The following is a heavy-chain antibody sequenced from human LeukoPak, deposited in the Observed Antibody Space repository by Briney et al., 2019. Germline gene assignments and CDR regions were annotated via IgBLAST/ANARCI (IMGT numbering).Heavy chain of an antibody. J-gene: IGHJ5*02. V-gene: IGHV3-23*01. CDR1: GFTFSSYA. CDR2: ISGSGGST. D-gene: IGHD3-3*01. CDR3: AKELEDFWSGRGVDWFDP. Sequence: GGSLRLSCAASGFTFSSYAMSWVRQAPGKGLEWVSAISGSGGSTYYADSVKGRFTISRDNSKNTLYLQMNSLRAEDTAVYYCAKELEDFWSGRGVDWFDPWGQGTLVTVSS.